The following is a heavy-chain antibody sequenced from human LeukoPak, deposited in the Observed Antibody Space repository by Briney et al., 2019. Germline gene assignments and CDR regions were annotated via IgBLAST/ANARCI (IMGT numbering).Heavy chain of an antibody. CDR3: ARVVSGWSTMDGAFDI. D-gene: IGHD6-19*01. CDR1: GGSITSSNW. CDR2: IYYSGST. Sequence: SETLSLTCAISGGSITSSNWWTWVRQPPGKGLEWIGSIYYSGSTYYNPSLKSRVTISVDTSKNQFSLKLSSVTAADTAVYYCARVVSGWSTMDGAFDIWGQGTMVTVSS. V-gene: IGHV4-4*02. J-gene: IGHJ3*02.